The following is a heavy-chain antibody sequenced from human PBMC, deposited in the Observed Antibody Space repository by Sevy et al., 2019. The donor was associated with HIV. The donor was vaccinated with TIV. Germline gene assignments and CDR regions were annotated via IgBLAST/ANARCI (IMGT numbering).Heavy chain of an antibody. CDR1: GFRFDYYA. D-gene: IGHD3-3*01. CDR3: AKDVPRDFWSAYSPGYFDY. J-gene: IGHJ4*02. V-gene: IGHV3-23*01. CDR2: ISSNGLST. Sequence: GGSLRLSCAVSGFRFDYYAMTWVRQAPGKGLEWVSTISSNGLSTYYTDSVKGRFTILRDNFKNTLYLQMTSLRVEDMAVYLCAKDVPRDFWSAYSPGYFDYWGQGSLVTVSS.